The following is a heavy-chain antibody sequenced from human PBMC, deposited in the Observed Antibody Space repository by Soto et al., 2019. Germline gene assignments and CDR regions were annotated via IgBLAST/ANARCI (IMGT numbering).Heavy chain of an antibody. CDR3: ARGDSTDCSNGVCSFFYNHDMDV. Sequence: ASLKVYWKAPGYRFTDYHIHWVRQAPGQGLEWLGRINPKSGGTSTAQKFQGWVTMTTDTSISTASMELTRLTSDDTAIYYCARGDSTDCSNGVCSFFYNHDMDVWGQGTTVTVPS. D-gene: IGHD2-8*01. V-gene: IGHV1-2*04. CDR1: GYRFTDYH. CDR2: INPKSGGT. J-gene: IGHJ6*02.